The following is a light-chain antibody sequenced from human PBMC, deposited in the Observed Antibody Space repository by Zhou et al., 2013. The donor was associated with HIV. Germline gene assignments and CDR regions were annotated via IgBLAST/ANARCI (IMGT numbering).Light chain of an antibody. Sequence: EIVLTQSPATLSVSPGERVTLSCRASQSVGNNLAWYQQKPGQAPRLLIYDASHRATGVPARFSGSGSGTEFTLTISNLESEDFGVYYCQQYVNWPPTFGQGTRVEI. CDR2: DAS. V-gene: IGKV3-15*01. CDR1: QSVGNN. J-gene: IGKJ1*01. CDR3: QQYVNWPPT.